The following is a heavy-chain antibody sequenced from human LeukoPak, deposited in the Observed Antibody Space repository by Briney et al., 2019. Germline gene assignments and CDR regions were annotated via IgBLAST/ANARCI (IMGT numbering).Heavy chain of an antibody. D-gene: IGHD3-22*01. Sequence: GESLRLSCAASGVTFSDYYMSWIRQAPGKGLEWVSYISSSGSTIYYADSVKGRFTISRDNAKNSLYLQMNSLRAEDTAVYYCARTNYYDSSGSYYHWGQGTLVTVSS. CDR1: GVTFSDYY. J-gene: IGHJ4*02. V-gene: IGHV3-11*01. CDR2: ISSSGSTI. CDR3: ARTNYYDSSGSYYH.